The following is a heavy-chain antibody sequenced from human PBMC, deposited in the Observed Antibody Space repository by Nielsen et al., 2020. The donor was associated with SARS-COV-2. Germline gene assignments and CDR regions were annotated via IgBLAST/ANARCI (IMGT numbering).Heavy chain of an antibody. CDR1: GDSISSGRFS. V-gene: IGHV4-30-2*01. D-gene: IGHD3-16*02. Sequence: SETLSLIFAVSGDSISSGRFSWTSIRQPLGRGLVWLAYIFHHGHTFYNPSLKSRVTMSVDTSKNQFSLKLRSVTAADTAVYYCARGYYDYIWGSYRSTFDHWGQGILATVSS. CDR2: IFHHGHT. CDR3: ARGYYDYIWGSYRSTFDH. J-gene: IGHJ4*02.